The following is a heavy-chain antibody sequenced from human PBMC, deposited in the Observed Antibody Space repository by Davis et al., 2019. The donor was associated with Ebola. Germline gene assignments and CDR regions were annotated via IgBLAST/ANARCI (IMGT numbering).Heavy chain of an antibody. CDR1: GGSMITNSAY. Sequence: PSETLFLTCSVSGGSMITNSAYWGWIRQPPGKGLEWIGSVFYSGSTHYNPSLKSRLTISVDTSKNQFSLKLNSLTAADTAVYYCARNNSGIPFDSWGQGVLVIVSS. V-gene: IGHV4-39*07. CDR3: ARNNSGIPFDS. CDR2: VFYSGST. D-gene: IGHD3-10*01. J-gene: IGHJ4*02.